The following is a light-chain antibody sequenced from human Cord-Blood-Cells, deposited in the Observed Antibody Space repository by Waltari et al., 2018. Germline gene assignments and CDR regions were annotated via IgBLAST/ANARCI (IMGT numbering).Light chain of an antibody. CDR3: SSYTSSSTVV. V-gene: IGLV2-14*01. J-gene: IGLJ2*01. CDR1: SSDVGGYNY. CDR2: DVS. Sequence: QSSLTQPASVSGSPGQSIPISCTATSSDVGGYNYVPWYQQHPGKAPKLMIYDVSNRPSGVSNRFSGSKSGNTASLTISGLQAEDEADYYCSSYTSSSTVVFGGGTKLTVL.